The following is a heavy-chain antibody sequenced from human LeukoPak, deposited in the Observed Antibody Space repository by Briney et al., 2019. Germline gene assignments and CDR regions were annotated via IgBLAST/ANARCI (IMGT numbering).Heavy chain of an antibody. D-gene: IGHD3-22*01. CDR3: AIVDYYDSSGYYPGFDP. Sequence: ASVKVSCKASGYTFTGYYMHWVRQAPGQGLEWVGWINPNSGGTNYAQTFKGRVTITRDTSINTAYMELSRLRSDDTAVYYCAIVDYYDSSGYYPGFDPWGQGTLVTVSS. V-gene: IGHV1-2*02. CDR2: INPNSGGT. J-gene: IGHJ5*02. CDR1: GYTFTGYY.